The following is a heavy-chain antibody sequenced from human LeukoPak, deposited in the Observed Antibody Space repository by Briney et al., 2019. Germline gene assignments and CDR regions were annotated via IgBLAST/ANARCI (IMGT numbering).Heavy chain of an antibody. J-gene: IGHJ4*02. Sequence: GGSLRLSCSASGYTLSSHGLTWVRQAPGKGLEWVSTINGAGDNTRYAETVKGRFAISRDNSKNTLYLHMSDLRAEDTAIYYCAKVTVCFGCYFDFWGQGTPVTVSS. CDR2: INGAGDNT. CDR1: GYTLSSHG. CDR3: AKVTVCFGCYFDF. V-gene: IGHV3-23*01. D-gene: IGHD3-16*01.